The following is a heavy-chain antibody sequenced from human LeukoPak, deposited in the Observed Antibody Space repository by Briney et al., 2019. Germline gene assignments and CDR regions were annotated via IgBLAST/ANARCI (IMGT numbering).Heavy chain of an antibody. Sequence: GGSLRLSCAASGFTFSSYEMSWVRQAPGKGLEWVSYISRSGSTIYYADSVKGRFTISRGNAKNSLYLQMNSLRAEDTAVYYCARRGGNFDYWGQGTLVTVSS. CDR3: ARRGGNFDY. J-gene: IGHJ4*02. CDR2: ISRSGSTI. CDR1: GFTFSSYE. D-gene: IGHD3-10*01. V-gene: IGHV3-48*03.